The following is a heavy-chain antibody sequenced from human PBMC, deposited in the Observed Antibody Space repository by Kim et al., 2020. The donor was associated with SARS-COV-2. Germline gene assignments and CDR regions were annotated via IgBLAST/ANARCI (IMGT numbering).Heavy chain of an antibody. D-gene: IGHD5-12*01. CDR1: GFTFSSNV. Sequence: GGSLRLSCAASGFTFSSNVMSWVRQAPGKGLEWVSAISGSGGSTYYADSVKGRFTISRDNSKNTLYLQMNSLRAEDTAVYYCAKCDSGPPTWFDYWGQGTLVTVSS. V-gene: IGHV3-23*01. J-gene: IGHJ4*02. CDR2: ISGSGGST. CDR3: AKCDSGPPTWFDY.